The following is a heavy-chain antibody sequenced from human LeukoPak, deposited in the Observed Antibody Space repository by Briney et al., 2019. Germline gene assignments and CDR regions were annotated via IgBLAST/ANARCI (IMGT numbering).Heavy chain of an antibody. Sequence: ASVKVSCKASGYTFTSDYMHWVRQAPGQGLEWMGIINPSGGSTSYAQKFQGRVTMTRDMSTSTVYMELSSLRSEDTAVYYCARDRRLNKWELLHDAFDIWGQGTMVTVSS. V-gene: IGHV1-46*01. D-gene: IGHD1-26*01. CDR3: ARDRRLNKWELLHDAFDI. J-gene: IGHJ3*02. CDR1: GYTFTSDY. CDR2: INPSGGST.